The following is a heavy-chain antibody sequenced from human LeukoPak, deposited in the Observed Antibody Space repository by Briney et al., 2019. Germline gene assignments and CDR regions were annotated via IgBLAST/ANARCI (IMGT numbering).Heavy chain of an antibody. D-gene: IGHD2-15*01. CDR3: ARECSGGSCHYYYGMDV. CDR1: GYTFTGYY. J-gene: IGHJ6*02. CDR2: INPNSGGT. V-gene: IGHV1-2*02. Sequence: GASVTVSCKASGYTFTGYYMHWVRQAPGQGLEWMGWINPNSGGTNYAQKFQGRVTMTRDTSISTDYMELSRLRSDDTAVYYCARECSGGSCHYYYGMDVWGQGTRVSVSS.